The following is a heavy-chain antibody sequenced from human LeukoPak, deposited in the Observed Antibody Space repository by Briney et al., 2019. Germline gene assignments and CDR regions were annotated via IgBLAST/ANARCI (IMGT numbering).Heavy chain of an antibody. J-gene: IGHJ6*02. CDR3: ARHVSGPLTMVRGVIPGYYYYGMDV. CDR2: IYYSGST. CDR1: GGPISSYY. D-gene: IGHD3-10*01. Sequence: SETLSLTCTVSGGPISSYYWSWIRQPPGKGLEWIGYIYYSGSTNYNPSLKSRVTISVDTSKNQFSLKLSSVTAADTAVYYCARHVSGPLTMVRGVIPGYYYYGMDVWGQGTTVTVSS. V-gene: IGHV4-59*08.